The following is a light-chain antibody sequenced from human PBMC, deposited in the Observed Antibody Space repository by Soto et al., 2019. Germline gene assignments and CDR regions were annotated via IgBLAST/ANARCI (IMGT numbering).Light chain of an antibody. V-gene: IGKV1-5*01. CDR1: QSISRW. Sequence: DIQMTQSPSTLPASVGDRITITCRASQSISRWVAWHQQKPGKAPELLISDASSLESGVPSRFSGSGSGTEFTLTISSLQPDDFATYHCQQYYDVPWTFGQGTKVEVK. CDR2: DAS. J-gene: IGKJ1*01. CDR3: QQYYDVPWT.